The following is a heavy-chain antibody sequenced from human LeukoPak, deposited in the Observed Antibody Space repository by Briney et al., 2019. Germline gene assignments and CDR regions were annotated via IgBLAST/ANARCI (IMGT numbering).Heavy chain of an antibody. CDR2: IKQDGSEK. CDR3: ARLVDYYDSSGYYYLTVGYFDY. J-gene: IGHJ4*02. Sequence: GGSLRLSCAASGFTFSSCAMNWVRQAPGKGLEWVANIKQDGSEKYYVDSVKGRFTISRDNAKNSLYLQMNSLRAEDTAVYYCARLVDYYDSSGYYYLTVGYFDYWGQGTLVTVSS. D-gene: IGHD3-22*01. CDR1: GFTFSSCA. V-gene: IGHV3-7*01.